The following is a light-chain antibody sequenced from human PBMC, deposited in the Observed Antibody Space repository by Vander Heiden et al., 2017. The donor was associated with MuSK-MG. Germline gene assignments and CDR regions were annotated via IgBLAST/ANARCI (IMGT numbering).Light chain of an antibody. Sequence: QSVLPHPLSAPGIHGHWTTIPCSGSSFNIRSNTLICFQPLPGTAPKLLIYLDYSRPAGVPDRFSGSRSGTSASLAISGLQSEDEADYYCAAWDDSLKGFVFGTGTMVSVL. CDR1: SFNIRSNT. J-gene: IGLJ1*01. V-gene: IGLV1-44*01. CDR3: AAWDDSLKGFV. CDR2: LDY.